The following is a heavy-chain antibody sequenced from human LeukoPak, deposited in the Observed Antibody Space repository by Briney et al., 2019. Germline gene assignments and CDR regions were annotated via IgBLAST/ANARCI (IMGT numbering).Heavy chain of an antibody. D-gene: IGHD6-6*01. CDR2: MNPNSGNT. CDR3: AAYARPHYYYYMDV. Sequence: VASVKVSCKASGYTFTSYDIHWVRQATGQGLEWMGWMNPNSGNTGYAQKFQGRVTMTRNTSISSAYMELSSLRSEDTAVYYCAAYARPHYYYYMDVWGKGTTVTVSS. V-gene: IGHV1-8*01. J-gene: IGHJ6*03. CDR1: GYTFTSYD.